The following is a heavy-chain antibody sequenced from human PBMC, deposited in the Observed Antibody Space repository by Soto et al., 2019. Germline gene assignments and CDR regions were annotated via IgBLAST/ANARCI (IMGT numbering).Heavy chain of an antibody. CDR1: GFTFSSYG. D-gene: IGHD2-15*01. Sequence: GGSLRLSCAASGFTFSSYGMHWVRQAPGKGLEWVAVISYDGSNKYYADSVKGRFTISRDNSKNTLYLQMNSLRAEDTAVYYCAKDQWVVVVAATFDYWGQGTLVTVSS. J-gene: IGHJ4*02. CDR3: AKDQWVVVVAATFDY. CDR2: ISYDGSNK. V-gene: IGHV3-30*18.